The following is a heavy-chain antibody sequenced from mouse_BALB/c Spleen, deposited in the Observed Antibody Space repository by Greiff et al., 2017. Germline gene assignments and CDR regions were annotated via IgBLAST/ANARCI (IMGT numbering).Heavy chain of an antibody. J-gene: IGHJ4*01. D-gene: IGHD2-4*01. CDR2: ISSGSSTI. Sequence: EVQLVESGGGLVQPGGSRKLSCAASGFTFSSFGMHWVRQAPEKGLEWVAYISSGSSTIYYADTVKGRFTISRDNPKNTLFLQMTSLRSEDTAMYYCARSRDYDKYYYAMDYWGQGTSVTVSS. V-gene: IGHV5-17*02. CDR3: ARSRDYDKYYYAMDY. CDR1: GFTFSSFG.